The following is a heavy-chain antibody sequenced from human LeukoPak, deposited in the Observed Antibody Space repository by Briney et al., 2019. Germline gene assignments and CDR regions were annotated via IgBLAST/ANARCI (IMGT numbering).Heavy chain of an antibody. V-gene: IGHV4-59*01. D-gene: IGHD6-6*01. Sequence: SETLSLTCTVFGGSIRSNYWSWIRQPPGKGLEWIGYIYYSGSTNYNPSLKSRVTISVDTPKNQFSLKLSSVTAADTAVYYCARSGDSSSSSGDYWGQGTLVTVSS. J-gene: IGHJ4*02. CDR1: GGSIRSNY. CDR3: ARSGDSSSSSGDY. CDR2: IYYSGST.